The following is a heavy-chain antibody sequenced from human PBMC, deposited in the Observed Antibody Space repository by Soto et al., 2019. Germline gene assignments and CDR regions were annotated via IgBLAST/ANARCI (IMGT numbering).Heavy chain of an antibody. D-gene: IGHD5-12*01. CDR3: ASRDGYVFDY. Sequence: QVQLVQSGAEVKKPGASVKVSCTASGYTFISYDFNWVRQATGQGLEWMGWMNPNTGDTGYAQKFQNRVTMTRNTSINTANLELSSPRSDDTAVYFCASRDGYVFDYRGQGTLVTVSS. CDR1: GYTFISYD. J-gene: IGHJ4*02. CDR2: MNPNTGDT. V-gene: IGHV1-8*01.